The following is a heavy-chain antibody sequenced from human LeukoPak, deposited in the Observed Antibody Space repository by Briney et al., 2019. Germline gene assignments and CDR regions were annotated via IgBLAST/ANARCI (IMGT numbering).Heavy chain of an antibody. CDR2: IYYSGST. J-gene: IGHJ3*02. V-gene: IGHV4-31*03. CDR3: ARFDGTPQDDAFDI. D-gene: IGHD6-13*01. Sequence: SETLSLTCTVSGGSISSGGYYWSWIRQHPGKGLEWIGYIYYSGSTYYNPSPKSRVTISVDTSKNQFSLKLSSVTAADTAVYYCARFDGTPQDDAFDIWGQGTMVTVSS. CDR1: GGSISSGGYY.